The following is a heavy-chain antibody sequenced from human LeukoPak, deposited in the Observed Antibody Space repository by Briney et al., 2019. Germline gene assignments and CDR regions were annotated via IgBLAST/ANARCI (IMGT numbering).Heavy chain of an antibody. CDR2: ISSDGSST. J-gene: IGHJ4*02. V-gene: IGHV3-74*01. CDR1: GFTFNYYR. Sequence: QRRGSLTLSYRACGFTFNYYRMHWAPQATGKGLVWFSRISSDGSSTNYADSVKGRLTISRDNAKNSLYLQMNSLRDEDTAAYYCARGGSGSNSAFDDWGQGTLVTVSS. D-gene: IGHD3-10*01. CDR3: ARGGSGSNSAFDD.